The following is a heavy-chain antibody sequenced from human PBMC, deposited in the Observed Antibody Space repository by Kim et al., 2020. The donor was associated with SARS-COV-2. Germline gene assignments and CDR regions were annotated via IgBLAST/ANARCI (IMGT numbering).Heavy chain of an antibody. J-gene: IGHJ4*02. D-gene: IGHD1-1*01. CDR1: GYGFTNNY. V-gene: IGHV1-46*01. Sequence: ASVKVSCKTSGYGFTNNYLHWVRLAPGQGLEWMGMVYPNDGSTTYAQKFQGRVTMTSDTPTRTGYLELCSLTSEDTAVYYCARVLEGFDYWGQGTLVTVS. CDR2: VYPNDGST. CDR3: ARVLEGFDY.